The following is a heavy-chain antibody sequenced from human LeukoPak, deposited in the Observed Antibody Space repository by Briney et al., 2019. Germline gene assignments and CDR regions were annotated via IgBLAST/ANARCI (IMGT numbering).Heavy chain of an antibody. Sequence: GGSLRLSCAASGFIFNNYGMHWVRQAPGKGLEWVAVVSYDGSNKYYADSVKGRFTISRDNSKNTLYLQMNSLRAGDTAVYSCAKGLGQWLVMFDSWGQGTLVTVSS. J-gene: IGHJ4*02. CDR1: GFIFNNYG. CDR2: VSYDGSNK. V-gene: IGHV3-30*18. CDR3: AKGLGQWLVMFDS. D-gene: IGHD6-19*01.